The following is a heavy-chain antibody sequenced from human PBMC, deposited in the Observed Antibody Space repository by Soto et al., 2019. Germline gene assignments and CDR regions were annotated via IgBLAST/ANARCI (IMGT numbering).Heavy chain of an antibody. V-gene: IGHV4-31*03. D-gene: IGHD2-15*01. CDR2: IYYSGST. Sequence: SETLSLTCTVSGGSISSGGYYWSWIRQHPGKGLEWIGYIYYSGSTYYNPSLKSRVTISVDTSKNQLSLKLSSVTAADTAVYYCAREKVAATPYYFDYWGQGTLVTVSS. J-gene: IGHJ4*02. CDR3: AREKVAATPYYFDY. CDR1: GGSISSGGYY.